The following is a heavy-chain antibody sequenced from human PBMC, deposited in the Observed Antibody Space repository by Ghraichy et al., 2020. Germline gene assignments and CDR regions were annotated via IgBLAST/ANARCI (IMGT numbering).Heavy chain of an antibody. CDR3: ARAGFGELLDY. V-gene: IGHV3-64*02. CDR2: ITGNGDPT. D-gene: IGHD3-10*01. J-gene: IGHJ4*02. CDR1: GFMFRGYT. Sequence: GGSLRLSCSASGFMFRGYTMHWVRQGPGKRPEYVASITGNGDPTYYSDSVKGRFIISRDNSKNTLYLQMGSLRREDMGMFYCARAGFGELLDYWGQGALVAVSS.